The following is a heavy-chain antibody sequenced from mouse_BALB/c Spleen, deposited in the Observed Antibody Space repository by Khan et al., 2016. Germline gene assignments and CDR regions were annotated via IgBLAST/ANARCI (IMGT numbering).Heavy chain of an antibody. V-gene: IGHV1-26*01. CDR3: ASSGYYDY. CDR1: GYSFTGYT. D-gene: IGHD2-3*01. J-gene: IGHJ2*01. CDR2: ISPYNGDT. Sequence: VQLQQSGPELVKPGASLKISCKASGYSFTGYTMNWVKQSHGEKLEWIGLISPYNGDTSYNQRFKGKATVTVDKSSSTADMELLSLTSEDSAVYYWASSGYYDYGGQGTTLTVSS.